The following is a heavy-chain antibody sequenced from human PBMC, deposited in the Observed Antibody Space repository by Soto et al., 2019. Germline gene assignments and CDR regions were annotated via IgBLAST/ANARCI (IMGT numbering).Heavy chain of an antibody. CDR3: ARDISAAAGIFDY. J-gene: IGHJ4*02. V-gene: IGHV3-33*01. D-gene: IGHD6-13*01. CDR1: GFTFSSYG. Sequence: QVQLVESGGGVVQPGRSLRLSCAASGFTFSSYGMHWVRQAPGKGLEWVAVIWYDGSNKYYADSVKGRFTISRDNSKNTLYLQMNSLRAEDTAVYYCARDISAAAGIFDYWGQGTLVTVSS. CDR2: IWYDGSNK.